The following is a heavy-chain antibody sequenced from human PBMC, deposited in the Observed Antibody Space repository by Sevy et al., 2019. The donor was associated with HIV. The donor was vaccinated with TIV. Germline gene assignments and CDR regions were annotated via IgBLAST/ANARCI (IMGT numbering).Heavy chain of an antibody. CDR2: ISWDGGIT. CDR3: AKAGAATAPVVSATPDYYYFYMDV. V-gene: IGHV3-43*01. J-gene: IGHJ6*03. D-gene: IGHD2-21*01. CDR1: GFSFDDYT. Sequence: GGSLRLSCAASGFSFDDYTMHWVRQAPGKGLEWVSFISWDGGITDYEDSVSGRFTISRDNDKDSLSLQMNSLRTEDTALYYCAKAGAATAPVVSATPDYYYFYMDVWGKGTTVTVSS.